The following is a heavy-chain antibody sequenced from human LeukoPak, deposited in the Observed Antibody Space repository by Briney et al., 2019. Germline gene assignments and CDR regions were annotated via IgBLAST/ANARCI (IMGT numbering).Heavy chain of an antibody. CDR1: GGSFSGYY. CDR3: ARGRYWWQQLVRIHFDY. CDR2: INHSGST. V-gene: IGHV4-34*01. Sequence: SETLSLTCAVYGGSFSGYYWSWIRQPPGKGLEWIGEINHSGSTNYNPSLKSRGTISVDTSKNQFSLKLSSVTAADTAVYYCARGRYWWQQLVRIHFDYWGQGTLVTVSS. J-gene: IGHJ4*02. D-gene: IGHD6-13*01.